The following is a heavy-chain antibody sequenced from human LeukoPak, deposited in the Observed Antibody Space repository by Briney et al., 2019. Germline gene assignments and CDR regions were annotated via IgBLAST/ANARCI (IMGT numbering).Heavy chain of an antibody. CDR1: GGSISSSSYY. CDR2: IYYSGST. V-gene: IGHV4-39*07. J-gene: IGHJ4*02. CDR3: ARASHDYGDYSHFDY. D-gene: IGHD4-17*01. Sequence: PETLSLTCTVSGGSISSSSYYWGWIRQPPGKGLEWIGSIYYSGSTYYNPSLKSRVTISVDTSKNQFSLKLSSVTAADTAVYYCARASHDYGDYSHFDYWGQGTLVTVSS.